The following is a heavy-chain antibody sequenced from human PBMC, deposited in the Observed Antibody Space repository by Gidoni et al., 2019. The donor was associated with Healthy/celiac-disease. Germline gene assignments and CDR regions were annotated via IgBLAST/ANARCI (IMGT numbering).Heavy chain of an antibody. D-gene: IGHD3-22*01. Sequence: QVQLVESGGGVVQPGRSLRLSCAASGFPFSRYALNWVRQAPGKGLEWVAVISYDGSNKYYADSVKGRFTISRDNSKNTLYLQMNSLRAEDTAVYYCARSRANYYDSSGYSDYFDYWGQGTLVTVSS. V-gene: IGHV3-30-3*01. CDR1: GFPFSRYA. CDR3: ARSRANYYDSSGYSDYFDY. CDR2: ISYDGSNK. J-gene: IGHJ4*02.